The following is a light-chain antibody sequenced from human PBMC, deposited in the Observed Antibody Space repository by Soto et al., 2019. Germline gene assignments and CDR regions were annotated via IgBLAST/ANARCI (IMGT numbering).Light chain of an antibody. CDR3: QQYNNWPRT. J-gene: IGKJ1*01. Sequence: ERVMTQPPPTLSKSRGEVASLSCRASKSVSRNLAWYQQKPGKAPRLLIYGASTRATGIPARFSGSGSGTEFTLTISSLQSEDFAVYYCQQYNNWPRTFGQGTKV. V-gene: IGKV3-15*01. CDR1: KSVSRN. CDR2: GAS.